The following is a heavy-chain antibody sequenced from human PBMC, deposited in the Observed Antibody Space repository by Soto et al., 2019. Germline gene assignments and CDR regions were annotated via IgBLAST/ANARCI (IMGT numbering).Heavy chain of an antibody. J-gene: IGHJ4*02. D-gene: IGHD3-22*01. CDR2: ISAYNGNT. Sequence: GASVKVSCKASGYTFTSYGISWVRQAPGQGLEWMGWISAYNGNTNYAQKLQGRVTMTTDTSTSTAYMELRSLRSDDTAVYYCARDRPHYDSSVYYFKGSSDYFDYWGRGTRVTVSS. V-gene: IGHV1-18*01. CDR1: GYTFTSYG. CDR3: ARDRPHYDSSVYYFKGSSDYFDY.